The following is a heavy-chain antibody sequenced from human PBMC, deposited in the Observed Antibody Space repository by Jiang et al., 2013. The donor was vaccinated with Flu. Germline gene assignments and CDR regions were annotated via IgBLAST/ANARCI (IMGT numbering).Heavy chain of an antibody. V-gene: IGHV1-18*01. CDR1: GYTFTDYY. D-gene: IGHD4-17*01. CDR3: ARDAYYGDYDYFDY. Sequence: GAEVKKPGASVKVSCKASGYTFTDYYLHWVRQAPGQGLEWMGWINPKSGNTNYAQKLQGRVTMTTDTSTSTAYMELRSLRSDDTAVYYCARDAYYGDYDYFDYWGQGTLVTVSS. J-gene: IGHJ4*02. CDR2: INPKSGNT.